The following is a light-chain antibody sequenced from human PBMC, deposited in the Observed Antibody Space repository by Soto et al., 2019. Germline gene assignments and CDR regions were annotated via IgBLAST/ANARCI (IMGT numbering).Light chain of an antibody. CDR3: QSYDSSLSGVV. V-gene: IGLV1-40*01. Sequence: QSVLTQPSSVSGAPGQRVTISCTGSSSDIGATYDIHWYQQFPGTAPKLLIYGNNNRPSGVPDRFSGSKSGTSASLAINGLQADDEADYYCQSYDSSLSGVVFGGGTKLTVL. CDR2: GNN. CDR1: SSDIGATYD. J-gene: IGLJ2*01.